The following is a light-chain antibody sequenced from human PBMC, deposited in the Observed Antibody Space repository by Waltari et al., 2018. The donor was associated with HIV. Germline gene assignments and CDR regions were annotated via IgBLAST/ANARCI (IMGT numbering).Light chain of an antibody. V-gene: IGLV2-14*03. CDR3: SSYRSSSTWV. CDR2: DVS. CDR1: SSDVGGYNY. J-gene: IGLJ3*02. Sequence: QSALTQPASVSGSPGQSITISCTGTSSDVGGYNYVSWYQQHPGKATKLMVSDVSKRPAGVSNRFSGSKSGNTASLTISGLQAEDEAEYYCSSYRSSSTWVFGGGTKLTVL.